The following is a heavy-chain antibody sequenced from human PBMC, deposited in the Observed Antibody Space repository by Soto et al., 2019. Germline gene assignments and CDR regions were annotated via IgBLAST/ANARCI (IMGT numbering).Heavy chain of an antibody. D-gene: IGHD4-17*01. CDR2: IGGDTSYT. V-gene: IGHV3-23*01. CDR3: AKDPNGDYVGAFDS. CDR1: GFRFSNYA. Sequence: EVQLLESGGGLVQPGGALRLSCTASGFRFSNYAVTWVRQAPGKGLEWVSSIGGDTSYTYYADSVKGRFTISRDKSTNTVFLQMNSLRADYTAVYHCAKDPNGDYVGAFDSWGQGPLVTVSS. J-gene: IGHJ4*02.